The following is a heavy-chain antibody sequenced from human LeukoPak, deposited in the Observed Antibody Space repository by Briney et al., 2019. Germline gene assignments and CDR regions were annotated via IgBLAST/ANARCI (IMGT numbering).Heavy chain of an antibody. CDR3: ARGQIFGVAKGFDY. CDR2: ISAYNGNT. CDR1: GYTFISYG. D-gene: IGHD3-3*01. J-gene: IGHJ4*02. Sequence: ASVKVSCKASGYTFISYGISWVRQAPGQGLEWMGWISAYNGNTNYAQKLQGRVTMTRDTSTSTVYMELSSLRSEDTAVYYCARGQIFGVAKGFDYWGQGTLVTVSS. V-gene: IGHV1-18*01.